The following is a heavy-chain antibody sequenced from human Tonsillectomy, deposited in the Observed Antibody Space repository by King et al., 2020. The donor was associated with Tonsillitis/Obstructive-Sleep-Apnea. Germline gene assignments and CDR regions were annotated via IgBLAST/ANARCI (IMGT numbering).Heavy chain of an antibody. CDR1: GFTFSSYA. D-gene: IGHD6-19*01. Sequence: VQLVESGGGLVQPGGSLRLSCAASGFTFSSYAMSWVRQAPGKGLEWVSDISGSGGTTYYADSVKGRFTISRDNSKNTLHLQMNSLRAEDTAIYYCAKALIAVTSSYGMDVWGQGTTVTVSS. V-gene: IGHV3-23*04. CDR3: AKALIAVTSSYGMDV. CDR2: ISGSGGTT. J-gene: IGHJ6*02.